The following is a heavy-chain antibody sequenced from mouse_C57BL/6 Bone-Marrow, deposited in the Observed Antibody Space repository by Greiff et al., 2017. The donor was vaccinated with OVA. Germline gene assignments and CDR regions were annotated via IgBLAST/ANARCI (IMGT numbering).Heavy chain of an antibody. J-gene: IGHJ2*01. CDR3: AKNGGDYVHRGWYFDY. D-gene: IGHD1-1*02. Sequence: VKVEESGPGLVQPSQSLSITCTVSGFSLTSYGVHWVRQSPGKGLEWLGVIWRGGSTDYNAAFMSRLSITKDNSKSQVFFKMNSLQADDTAIYYCAKNGGDYVHRGWYFDYWGQGTTLTVSS. V-gene: IGHV2-5*01. CDR2: IWRGGST. CDR1: GFSLTSYG.